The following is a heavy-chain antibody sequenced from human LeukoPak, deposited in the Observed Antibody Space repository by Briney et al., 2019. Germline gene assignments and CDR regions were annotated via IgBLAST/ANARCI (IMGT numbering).Heavy chain of an antibody. CDR2: INPSGGST. Sequence: ASVKVSCKASGYTFTSYGISWVRQAPGQGLEWMGIINPSGGSTSYAQKFQGRVTMTRDMSTSTDYMELSSLRSEDTAVYYCARDNSVEDTAWWFDPWSQGTLVTVSS. V-gene: IGHV1-46*01. D-gene: IGHD4-23*01. CDR3: ARDNSVEDTAWWFDP. CDR1: GYTFTSYG. J-gene: IGHJ5*02.